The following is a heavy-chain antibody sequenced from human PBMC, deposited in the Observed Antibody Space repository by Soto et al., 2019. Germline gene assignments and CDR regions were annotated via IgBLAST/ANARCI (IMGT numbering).Heavy chain of an antibody. Sequence: GGSLRLSCAASGFTFSSYSMNWVRQAPGKGLEWVSSISSSSSYIYYADSVKGRFTISRDNAKNSLYLQMNSLRAEDTAVYYCARGVAVAGIWWFDPWGQGTLVTVSS. CDR2: ISSSSSYI. D-gene: IGHD6-19*01. V-gene: IGHV3-21*01. CDR3: ARGVAVAGIWWFDP. J-gene: IGHJ5*02. CDR1: GFTFSSYS.